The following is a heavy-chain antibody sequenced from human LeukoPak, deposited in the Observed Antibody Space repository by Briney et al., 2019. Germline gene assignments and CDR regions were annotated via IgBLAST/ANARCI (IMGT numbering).Heavy chain of an antibody. D-gene: IGHD3-10*01. V-gene: IGHV4-34*01. CDR2: INHSGST. CDR1: GGSFSGYY. Sequence: SETLSLTCAVYGGSFSGYYWSWIRQPPGKGLEWIGEINHSGSTNYNPSLKSRVTISIDTSKNQFSLKLNSVTAADTAVYYCARRYYYAAFDIWGQGTMVTVSS. CDR3: ARRYYYAAFDI. J-gene: IGHJ3*02.